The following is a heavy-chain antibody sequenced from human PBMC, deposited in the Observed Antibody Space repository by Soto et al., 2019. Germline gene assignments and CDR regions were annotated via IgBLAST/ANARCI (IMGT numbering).Heavy chain of an antibody. CDR3: ATHLDYGDYYFDY. CDR1: GASITTYY. Sequence: SETLSLTCTVSGASITTYYWSWIRQPPGKGLEWIGFISNTGSTNYSPSLKSRLTMSLDTSKNQFSLNLTSVTAVDTAVYFCATHLDYGDYYFDYWGQGALVTVSS. J-gene: IGHJ4*02. D-gene: IGHD4-17*01. V-gene: IGHV4-59*01. CDR2: ISNTGST.